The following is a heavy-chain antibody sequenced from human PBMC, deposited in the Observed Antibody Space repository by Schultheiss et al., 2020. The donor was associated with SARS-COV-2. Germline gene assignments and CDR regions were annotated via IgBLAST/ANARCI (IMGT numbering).Heavy chain of an antibody. D-gene: IGHD3-22*01. CDR2: ISYDGSNK. CDR1: GFTFSSYA. J-gene: IGHJ4*02. V-gene: IGHV3-30*04. CDR3: ARPHDSS. Sequence: GGSLRLSCAASGFTFSSYAMHWVRQAPGKGLEWVAVISYDGSNKYYADSVKGRFTISRDNSKNTLYLQMNSLRAEDTAVYYCARPHDSSWGQGTLVTVSS.